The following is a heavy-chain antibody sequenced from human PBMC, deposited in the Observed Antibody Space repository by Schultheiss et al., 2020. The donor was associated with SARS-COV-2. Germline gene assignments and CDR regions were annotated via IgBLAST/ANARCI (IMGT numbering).Heavy chain of an antibody. J-gene: IGHJ6*02. V-gene: IGHV3-23*01. Sequence: GGSLRLSCAASGFTFSSYAMSWVRQAPGKGLEWVSVISGSGGSTYYADSVKGRFTISRDNSKNTLYLQMNSLRPEDTAVYYCAKDLSGWYSSSSLYGMDVWGQGTTVTVSS. D-gene: IGHD6-6*01. CDR2: ISGSGGST. CDR1: GFTFSSYA. CDR3: AKDLSGWYSSSSLYGMDV.